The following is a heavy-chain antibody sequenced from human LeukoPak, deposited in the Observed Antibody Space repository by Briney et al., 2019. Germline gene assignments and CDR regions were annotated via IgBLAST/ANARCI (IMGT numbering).Heavy chain of an antibody. CDR2: IKQDGSAK. D-gene: IGHD6-19*01. CDR1: GFTLSDHW. CDR3: ARGGWSLDY. J-gene: IGHJ4*02. Sequence: GGSLRLSCEASGFTLSDHWMTWVRPAPRKGLEWVAYIKQDGSAKYYVDSVKGRFTISRDNSKNSLYLQMNSLRAEDTAVYYCARGGWSLDYWGQGTLVTVSS. V-gene: IGHV3-7*04.